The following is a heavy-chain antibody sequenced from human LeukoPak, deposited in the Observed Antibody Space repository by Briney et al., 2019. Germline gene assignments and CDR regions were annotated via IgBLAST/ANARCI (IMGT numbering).Heavy chain of an antibody. Sequence: GGSLRLSCAASGFTLSTYSMHWVRQAPGKGLVWVSRSNTDGRTTTYVDSVRGRFTISRDNAKNTLHLQMNSLRAEDTAVYYCATDFAYKFDYWGQGVLVTVSS. D-gene: IGHD5-24*01. CDR1: GFTLSTYS. V-gene: IGHV3-74*01. CDR3: ATDFAYKFDY. J-gene: IGHJ4*01. CDR2: SNTDGRTT.